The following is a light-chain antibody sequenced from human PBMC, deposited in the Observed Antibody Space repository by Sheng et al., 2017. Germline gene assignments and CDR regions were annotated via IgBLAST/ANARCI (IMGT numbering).Light chain of an antibody. CDR2: DAS. Sequence: EIVMTQSPATLSVSPGERATLSCRASQSVSTTLAWYQQKPGQAPRLLIFDASDRATDIPARFSGGGSETDFTLTISRLEPEDFAVYYCQQYGSSPPPFGGGTKVEIK. CDR1: QSVSTT. J-gene: IGKJ4*01. CDR3: QQYGSSPPP. V-gene: IGKV3-20*01.